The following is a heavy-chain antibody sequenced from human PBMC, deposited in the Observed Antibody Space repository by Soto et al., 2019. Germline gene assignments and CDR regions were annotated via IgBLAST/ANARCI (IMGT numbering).Heavy chain of an antibody. Sequence: SETLSLTCTVSGGSISSGVYYWSWIRQHPGKGLEWIGYIYYSGSTYYNPSLKSRVTISVDTSKNQISLKLSSVTAADTAVYYCASAGVVTHFDYWGQGTLVTVSS. J-gene: IGHJ4*02. CDR1: GGSISSGVYY. D-gene: IGHD3-3*01. V-gene: IGHV4-31*03. CDR3: ASAGVVTHFDY. CDR2: IYYSGST.